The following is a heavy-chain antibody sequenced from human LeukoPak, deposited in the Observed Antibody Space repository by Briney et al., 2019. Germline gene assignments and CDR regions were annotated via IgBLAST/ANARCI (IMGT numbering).Heavy chain of an antibody. V-gene: IGHV4-59*01. J-gene: IGHJ4*02. Sequence: SETLSLTCTVSGGSISSYYWTWIRQPPGKGLEWIGYIYYTGNTNYNPSLKSRVTISVDTSKNHFSLKLSSVTAADTAVYYCARYGVDYAFDYWGQGTLVTVSS. CDR1: GGSISSYY. CDR3: ARYGVDYAFDY. D-gene: IGHD4-17*01. CDR2: IYYTGNT.